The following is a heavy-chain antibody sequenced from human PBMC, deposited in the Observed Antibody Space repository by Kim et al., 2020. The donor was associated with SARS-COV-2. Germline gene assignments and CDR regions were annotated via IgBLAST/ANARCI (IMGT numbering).Heavy chain of an antibody. Sequence: KYSQKFQGRVTLTRDTSAGTAYMGLSSVRYEDTAVYYCATDALGPTAMGPWGQGTLVTVSS. J-gene: IGHJ4*02. D-gene: IGHD5-18*01. V-gene: IGHV1-3*01. CDR3: ATDALGPTAMGP.